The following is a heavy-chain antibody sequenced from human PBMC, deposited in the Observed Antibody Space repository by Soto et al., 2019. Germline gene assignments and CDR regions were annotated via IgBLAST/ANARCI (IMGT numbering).Heavy chain of an antibody. CDR3: ARGGRRRWLQLSSWFEP. Sequence: SETLSLTCAVYGGSXSGYYWSWIRQPPGKGLEWIGEINHSGSTNYNPSLKSRVTISVDTSKNQFSLKLSSVTAADTAVYYCARGGRRRWLQLSSWFEPSGQGTLVTVSS. CDR2: INHSGST. D-gene: IGHD5-12*01. V-gene: IGHV4-34*01. J-gene: IGHJ5*02. CDR1: GGSXSGYY.